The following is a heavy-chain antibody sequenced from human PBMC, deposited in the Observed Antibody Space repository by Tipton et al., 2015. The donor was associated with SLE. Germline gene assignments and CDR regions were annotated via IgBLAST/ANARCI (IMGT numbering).Heavy chain of an antibody. J-gene: IGHJ4*02. CDR3: ARDAAVAGHFDY. CDR2: IYYSGGT. D-gene: IGHD6-19*01. Sequence: TLSLTCTVSGGSINSHYWSWFRQPPGKGLESIGYIYYSGGTKHNPSLNNRVTISVARSNNQFSLTLSSVTPADTAVYYCARDAAVAGHFDYWGQGKLVTVSS. V-gene: IGHV4-59*11. CDR1: GGSINSHY.